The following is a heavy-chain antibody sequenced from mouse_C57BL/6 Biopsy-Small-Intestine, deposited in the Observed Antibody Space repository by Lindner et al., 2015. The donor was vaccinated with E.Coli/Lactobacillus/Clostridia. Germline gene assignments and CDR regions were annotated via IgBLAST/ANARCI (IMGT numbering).Heavy chain of an antibody. D-gene: IGHD2-12*01. CDR1: GYPFTGYY. CDR2: INPSNGGS. J-gene: IGHJ4*01. CDR3: ARFYNSYPPYVMDF. Sequence: VQLQESGPELVKPGTSVKISCKASGYPFTGYYMQWVKQSPEKSLEWIGEINPSNGGSTLNQKFKAKATLTADKSSNTVYMQLKSLTSEDSAVYYCARFYNSYPPYVMDFWGQGTSVTVSS. V-gene: IGHV1-42*01.